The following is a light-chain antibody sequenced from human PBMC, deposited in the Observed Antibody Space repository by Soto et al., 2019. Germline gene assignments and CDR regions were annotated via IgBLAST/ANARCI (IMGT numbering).Light chain of an antibody. CDR2: DAS. J-gene: IGKJ2*01. CDR1: QSVSSN. Sequence: EIVMTQSPATLSVSPGERVTLSCRASQSVSSNLAWYQQKPGQAPRLLISDASTRAAGTPVRFSGSGSGTELTLTISSLQSEDFAVYYCQQYKHWKTFGQGTKLEIK. V-gene: IGKV3-15*01. CDR3: QQYKHWKT.